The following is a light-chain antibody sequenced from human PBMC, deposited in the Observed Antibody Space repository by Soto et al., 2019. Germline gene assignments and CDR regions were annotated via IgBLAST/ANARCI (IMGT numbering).Light chain of an antibody. V-gene: IGLV2-14*01. J-gene: IGLJ1*01. CDR2: EVS. Sequence: QSALTQPASVSGSPGQSITISCTGTSSDIGVYNYVSWYQQHPGKAPKLVICEVSNRPSGVSSRFSGSKSGNTASLTISGLRAEDEADYYCQSYDSTLSARYVFGTGTKLTVL. CDR3: QSYDSTLSARYV. CDR1: SSDIGVYNY.